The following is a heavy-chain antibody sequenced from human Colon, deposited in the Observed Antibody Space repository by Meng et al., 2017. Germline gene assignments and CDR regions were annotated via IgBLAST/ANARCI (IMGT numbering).Heavy chain of an antibody. CDR3: AREIVSYNILTGDYKADAFDL. CDR2: IYDSGST. CDR1: GASISDYY. Sequence: SETLSLTCTVSGASISDYYWSWIRQPPGKGLEWIGYIYDSGSTNYNPSLKSRVTISVDTSKNQLSLKLRSVTAADAAVYYCAREIVSYNILTGDYKADAFDLWGQGTMVTVSS. D-gene: IGHD3-9*01. J-gene: IGHJ3*01. V-gene: IGHV4-59*01.